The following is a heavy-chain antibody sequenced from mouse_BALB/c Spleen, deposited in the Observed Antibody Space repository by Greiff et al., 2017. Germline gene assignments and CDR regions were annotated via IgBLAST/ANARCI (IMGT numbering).Heavy chain of an antibody. D-gene: IGHD2-3*01. Sequence: EVMLVESGGGLVKPGGSLKLSCAASGFTFSSYAMSWVRQTPEKRLEWVATISSGGSYTYYPDSVKGRFTISRDNAKNTLYLQMSSLRSEDTAMYYCASYDGYYNWGQGTTLTVSS. CDR2: ISSGGSYT. V-gene: IGHV5-9-1*01. CDR3: ASYDGYYN. CDR1: GFTFSSYA. J-gene: IGHJ2*01.